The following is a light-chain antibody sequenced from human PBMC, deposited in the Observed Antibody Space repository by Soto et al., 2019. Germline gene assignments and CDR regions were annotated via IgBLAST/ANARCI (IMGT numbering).Light chain of an antibody. Sequence: QSALTQPASVSGSPGQSITISCTGTSSDVGGYNYVSWYQQHPGKAPKLMIYDVSNRPSGVSNRLSGSKSGNTASLTISGLQAEDEADYYCSSYTSSSPGVFGTGTKLTVL. V-gene: IGLV2-14*01. CDR3: SSYTSSSPGV. CDR1: SSDVGGYNY. CDR2: DVS. J-gene: IGLJ1*01.